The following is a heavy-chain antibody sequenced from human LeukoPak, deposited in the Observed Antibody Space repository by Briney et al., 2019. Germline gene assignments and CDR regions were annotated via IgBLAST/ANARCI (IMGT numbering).Heavy chain of an antibody. D-gene: IGHD2-21*02. CDR3: AGRKLTVAETAMSQTFDI. J-gene: IGHJ3*02. CDR2: ILHSGRS. CDR1: GGSLSGGDYY. V-gene: IGHV4-30-4*01. Sequence: PSETLSLTCTVSGGSLSGGDYYWSWIRQSPGKGLEWIGYILHSGRSRSNPSLKGRGAMSVDTSKNQISLKLNSVTAADTAVYYCAGRKLTVAETAMSQTFDIWGQGTMVTVSS.